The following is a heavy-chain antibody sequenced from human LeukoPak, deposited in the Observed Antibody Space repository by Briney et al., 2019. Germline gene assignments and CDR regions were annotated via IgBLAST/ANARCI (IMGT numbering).Heavy chain of an antibody. Sequence: GGSLRLSCAASGFTFSTYSMNWVRQAPGKGLEWVSYMSSTGDTIYYADSVKARFTISRDNAKNSLYLQMNSLRAEDTAVYYCASQDCSGGSCYPGYYYYYGMDVWGQGTTVIVSS. J-gene: IGHJ6*02. CDR2: MSSTGDTI. V-gene: IGHV3-48*01. CDR1: GFTFSTYS. D-gene: IGHD2-15*01. CDR3: ASQDCSGGSCYPGYYYYYGMDV.